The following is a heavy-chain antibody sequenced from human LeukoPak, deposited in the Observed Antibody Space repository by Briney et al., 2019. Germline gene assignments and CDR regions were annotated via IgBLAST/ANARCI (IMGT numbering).Heavy chain of an antibody. CDR3: AREAYCGGDCYSSH. Sequence: SETLSLTCTVSGGSISSYYWSWIRQPPGQGLEWFGYIYYSGSTNYNPSHKSRVNISVDTTKNQFSLKLSSVTAADTAVYYCAREAYCGGDCYSSHWGQGTLVTVSS. D-gene: IGHD2-21*01. CDR1: GGSISSYY. J-gene: IGHJ4*02. CDR2: IYYSGST. V-gene: IGHV4-59*01.